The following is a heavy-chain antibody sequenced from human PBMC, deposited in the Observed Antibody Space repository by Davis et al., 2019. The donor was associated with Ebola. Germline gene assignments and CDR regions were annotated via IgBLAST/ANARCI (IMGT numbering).Heavy chain of an antibody. V-gene: IGHV3-23*01. J-gene: IGHJ6*02. CDR1: GFTFSSYA. D-gene: IGHD6-6*01. CDR3: ARDLAVRGSSGVGYYYGMDV. CDR2: ISGSGGSI. Sequence: GGSLRLSCAASGFTFSSYAMSWVRQAPGKGLEWVSAISGSGGSIYYADSVKGRFTISRDNAKNSLYLQMNSLRAEDTAVYYCARDLAVRGSSGVGYYYGMDVWGQGTTVTVSS.